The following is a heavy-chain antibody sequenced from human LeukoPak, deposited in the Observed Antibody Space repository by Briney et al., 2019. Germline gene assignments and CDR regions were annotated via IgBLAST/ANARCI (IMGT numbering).Heavy chain of an antibody. CDR3: AGDCSSTSCYWTNYYYYYGMDV. CDR1: VYTFTSYG. D-gene: IGHD2-2*01. V-gene: IGHV1-18*01. J-gene: IGHJ6*02. Sequence: GASVKVSCKASVYTFTSYGISWVRQAPGQGLEWMGWISAYNGNTNYAQKLQGRVTMTTDTSTSTAYMELRSLRSDDTAVYYCAGDCSSTSCYWTNYYYYYGMDVWGQGTTVTVSS. CDR2: ISAYNGNT.